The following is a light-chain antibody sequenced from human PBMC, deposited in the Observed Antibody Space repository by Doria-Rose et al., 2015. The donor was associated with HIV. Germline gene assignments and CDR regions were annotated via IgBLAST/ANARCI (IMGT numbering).Light chain of an antibody. V-gene: IGLV2-14*01. J-gene: IGLJ1*01. Sequence: VLTQPASVSGSPGQSITISCTGTSSDIGGHNYVSWYQHHPGKAPKLIIYEVSNRPSGVSHRFSGSKSGNTASLTISGLQAEDEADYYCSSYATSGTLIVFGTGTKVTVL. CDR3: SSYATSGTLIV. CDR2: EVS. CDR1: SSDIGGHNY.